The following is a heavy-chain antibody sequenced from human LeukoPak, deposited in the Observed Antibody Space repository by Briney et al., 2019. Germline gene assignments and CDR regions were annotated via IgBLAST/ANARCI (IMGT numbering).Heavy chain of an antibody. Sequence: PGGSLRLSCAASGFTFSDYYMSWIRQAPGKGLEWISYISSSGSSIYYADSVKGRFTISRDNAKNSLYLQMNSLRAGDTAVYYCARSLRFLEWLKNFDYWGQGTLVTVSS. J-gene: IGHJ4*02. CDR2: ISSSGSSI. CDR3: ARSLRFLEWLKNFDY. CDR1: GFTFSDYY. D-gene: IGHD3-3*01. V-gene: IGHV3-11*01.